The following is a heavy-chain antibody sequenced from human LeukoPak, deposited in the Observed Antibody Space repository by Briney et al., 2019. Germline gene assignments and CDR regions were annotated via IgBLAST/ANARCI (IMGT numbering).Heavy chain of an antibody. V-gene: IGHV4-59*01. Sequence: SETLSLTCAVYGGSFSGYYWSWIRQPPGKGLEWIGYIYYSGSTNYNPSLKSRVTISVDTSKNQFSLKLSSVTAADTAVYYCARWDRAFDIWGQGTMVTVSS. CDR3: ARWDRAFDI. D-gene: IGHD1-26*01. J-gene: IGHJ3*02. CDR1: GGSFSGYY. CDR2: IYYSGST.